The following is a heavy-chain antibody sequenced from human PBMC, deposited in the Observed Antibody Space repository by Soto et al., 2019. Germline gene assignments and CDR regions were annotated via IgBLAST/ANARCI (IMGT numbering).Heavy chain of an antibody. Sequence: ASVKVSWKASGYTFTIYGISWVRQAPGQGLEWMGWISAYNGNTNYAQKLQGRVTMTTDTSTSTAYMELRSLRSEDTAVYYCATDRGGYCSGGSCSEAWFDPWGQGTLVTVSS. J-gene: IGHJ5*02. D-gene: IGHD2-15*01. CDR3: ATDRGGYCSGGSCSEAWFDP. V-gene: IGHV1-18*01. CDR2: ISAYNGNT. CDR1: GYTFTIYG.